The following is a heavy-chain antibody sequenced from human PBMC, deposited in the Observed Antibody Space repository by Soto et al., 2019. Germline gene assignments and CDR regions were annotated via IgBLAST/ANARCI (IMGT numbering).Heavy chain of an antibody. CDR2: ISAYNGNT. V-gene: IGHV1-18*01. Sequence: ASVKVSCKASGYTFTSYAISWVRQAPGQGLEWMGWISAYNGNTNYAQKLQGRVTMTTDTSTSTAYMELRSLRSDDTAVYYCARSSGSSWLFYWLAPWGQGTLVTVSS. D-gene: IGHD6-13*01. J-gene: IGHJ5*02. CDR3: ARSSGSSWLFYWLAP. CDR1: GYTFTSYA.